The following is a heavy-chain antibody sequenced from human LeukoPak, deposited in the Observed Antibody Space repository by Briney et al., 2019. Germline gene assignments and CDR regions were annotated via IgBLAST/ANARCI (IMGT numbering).Heavy chain of an antibody. CDR3: ARAIYGDNYDY. V-gene: IGHV4-38-2*02. J-gene: IGHJ4*02. CDR1: GYSISSGHY. Sequence: SETLSHTCTVSGYSISSGHYWGWIRQPPGKGLEWIGEINHSGSTNYNPSLKSRVTISVDTSKNQFSLKLSSVTAADTAVYYCARAIYGDNYDYWGQGTLVTVSS. D-gene: IGHD4-17*01. CDR2: INHSGST.